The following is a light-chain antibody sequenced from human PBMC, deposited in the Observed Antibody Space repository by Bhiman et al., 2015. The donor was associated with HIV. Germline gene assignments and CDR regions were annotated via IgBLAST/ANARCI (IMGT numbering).Light chain of an antibody. CDR3: QSYDSTLSGFYV. CDR1: TSNIGSNY. V-gene: IGLV1-47*01. J-gene: IGLJ1*01. Sequence: QSVLTQPPSASGTPGQRVTVSCSGSTSNIGSNYVYWYQHLPGTTPKLLIYRNNQRPSGVPDRFSGSKSGTSASLAITGLQAEDEADYYCQSYDSTLSGFYVFGTGTKVTVL. CDR2: RNN.